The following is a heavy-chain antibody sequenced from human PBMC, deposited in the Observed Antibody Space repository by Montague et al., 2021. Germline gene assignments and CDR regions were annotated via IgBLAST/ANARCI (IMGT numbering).Heavy chain of an antibody. CDR2: LYYNYFP. V-gene: IGHV4-39*01. CDR3: VVTPSLYYHGMDV. D-gene: IGHD4-23*01. Sequence: SETLSLTCAVSASTISSSVYYLAWFPKRTGKGLASIGCLYYNYFPYPDTSPRSRLTISVDTSKNQFPLKLSSVTAADTAVYYGVVTPSLYYHGMDVWGQGTTASAAS. CDR1: ASTISSSVYY. J-gene: IGHJ6*02.